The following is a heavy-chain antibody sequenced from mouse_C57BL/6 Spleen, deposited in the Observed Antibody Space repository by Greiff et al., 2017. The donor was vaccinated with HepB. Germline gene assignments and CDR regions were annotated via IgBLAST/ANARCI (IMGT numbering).Heavy chain of an antibody. J-gene: IGHJ3*01. V-gene: IGHV1-61*01. CDR1: GYTFTSYW. CDR2: IYPSDSET. D-gene: IGHD1-1*01. CDR3: ALTTVVPFAY. Sequence: QVQLQQPGAELVRPGSSVKLSCKASGYTFTSYWMDWVKQRPGQGLEWIGNIYPSDSETHYNQKFKDKATLTVDKSSSTAYMPLSSLTSEDSAVYYCALTTVVPFAYWGQGTLVTVSA.